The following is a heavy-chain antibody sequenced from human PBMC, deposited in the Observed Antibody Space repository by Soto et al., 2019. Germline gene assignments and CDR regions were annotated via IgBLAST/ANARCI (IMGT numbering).Heavy chain of an antibody. J-gene: IGHJ4*03. CDR2: ISCNDNI. CDR3: AKVRGPEKCARIVVDS. D-gene: IGHD2-15*01. CDR1: GFPFSSAG. V-gene: IGHV3-48*03. Sequence: AESLTLSCVISGFPFSSAGINWIRQAPHKGLEWISYISCNDNIYYTASVKGRFTISVDNGRNPVYLQMSNLRAEDTALYYCAKVRGPEKCARIVVDSWGRGTMVTVSS.